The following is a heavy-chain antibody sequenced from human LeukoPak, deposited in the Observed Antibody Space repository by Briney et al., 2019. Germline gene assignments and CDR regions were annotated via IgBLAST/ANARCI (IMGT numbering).Heavy chain of an antibody. CDR2: IYHSGST. J-gene: IGHJ4*02. Sequence: PSGTLSLTCAVSGGSISSSNWWSWVRQPPGKGLEWIGEIYHSGSTNYNPSLKSRVTISVDTSTNQFSLKLSSVTAADTAVYYCARIPTVTFFDYWGQGTLVTVSS. V-gene: IGHV4-4*02. D-gene: IGHD4-17*01. CDR1: GGSISSSNW. CDR3: ARIPTVTFFDY.